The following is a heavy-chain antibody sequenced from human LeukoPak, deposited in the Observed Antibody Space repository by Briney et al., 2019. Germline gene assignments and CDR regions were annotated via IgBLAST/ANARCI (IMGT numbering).Heavy chain of an antibody. D-gene: IGHD6-13*01. CDR3: ARHHSSSWSGNAFDI. V-gene: IGHV4-39*01. Sequence: PSETLSLTCTVSGGSISSGDYYWSWIRQPPGKGLEWIGSIYYSGSTYYNPSLKSRVTISVDTSKNQFSLKLSSVTAADTAVYYCARHHSSSWSGNAFDIWGQGTMVTVSS. J-gene: IGHJ3*02. CDR1: GGSISSGDYY. CDR2: IYYSGST.